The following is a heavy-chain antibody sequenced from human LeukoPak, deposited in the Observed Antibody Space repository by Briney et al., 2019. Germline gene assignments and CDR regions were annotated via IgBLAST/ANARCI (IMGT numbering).Heavy chain of an antibody. Sequence: ASVKVSCKASGYTFTSYAMHWVRQAPGQRLEWMGWINAGNGNTKYSQKFQGRVTITRDTSASTAYMELSSLRSEDTAVYYCARDVGRLVILSYFDYWGQGTLVTVSS. J-gene: IGHJ4*02. CDR2: INAGNGNT. CDR1: GYTFTSYA. D-gene: IGHD3-9*01. CDR3: ARDVGRLVILSYFDY. V-gene: IGHV1-3*01.